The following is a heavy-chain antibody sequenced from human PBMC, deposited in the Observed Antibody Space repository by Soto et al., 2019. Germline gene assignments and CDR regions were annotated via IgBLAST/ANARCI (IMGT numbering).Heavy chain of an antibody. CDR1: GGTFSSYA. Sequence: QVQLVQSGAEVKKPGSSVKVSCKASGGTFSSYAISWVRQAPGQGLEWMGGIIPIFGTAKYAQKFQGRVTITADESTSTAYMELSSLRSEDTAVYYCARVRWDIAARFYWFDPWGQGTLVTVSS. V-gene: IGHV1-69*01. D-gene: IGHD6-6*01. J-gene: IGHJ5*02. CDR3: ARVRWDIAARFYWFDP. CDR2: IIPIFGTA.